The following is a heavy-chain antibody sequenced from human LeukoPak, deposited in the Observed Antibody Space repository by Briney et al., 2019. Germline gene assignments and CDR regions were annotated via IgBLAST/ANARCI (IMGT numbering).Heavy chain of an antibody. CDR2: ISHVGSDK. CDR3: ARAGVWDYDDSSGYHNGAFDL. Sequence: GGSRRPSWAVSAFTFHSYTMHWVRQAPGKGLEWVASISHVGSDKYYADSVRGRFTVSRDNSKNTLYLQMNSLRAEDTAVYYCARAGVWDYDDSSGYHNGAFDLWGQGTMVTVSS. J-gene: IGHJ3*01. V-gene: IGHV3-30*04. CDR1: AFTFHSYT. D-gene: IGHD3-22*01.